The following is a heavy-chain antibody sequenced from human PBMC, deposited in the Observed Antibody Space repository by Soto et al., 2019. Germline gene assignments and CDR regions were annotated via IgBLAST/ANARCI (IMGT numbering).Heavy chain of an antibody. CDR1: GYTFTSYG. J-gene: IGHJ6*02. Sequence: ASVKVSCKASGYTFTSYGIHWVRQAPGQRLEWMGWINAANGDTKYSPKFQGRVTITRDTSASTAYMELSSLRSEDTAVYYCARFYGSGSYYNSYYYYGMDVWGQGTTVTVSS. CDR3: ARFYGSGSYYNSYYYYGMDV. CDR2: INAANGDT. D-gene: IGHD3-10*01. V-gene: IGHV1-3*01.